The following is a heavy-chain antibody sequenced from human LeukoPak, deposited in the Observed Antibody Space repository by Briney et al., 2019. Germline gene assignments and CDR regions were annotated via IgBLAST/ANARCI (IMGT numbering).Heavy chain of an antibody. J-gene: IGHJ6*02. CDR3: ARRGYSTYGMDV. CDR2: IDHHGTEE. V-gene: IGHV3-7*03. Sequence: GGSLRLSCAASGFTFSNYWMNWFRQAPGKGLEWVANIDHHGTEENYVDSVKGRFTISRDNAKNSLYLQMNSLRAEDTAVYYCARRGYSTYGMDVWGQGTTVTVSS. CDR1: GFTFSNYW. D-gene: IGHD5-18*01.